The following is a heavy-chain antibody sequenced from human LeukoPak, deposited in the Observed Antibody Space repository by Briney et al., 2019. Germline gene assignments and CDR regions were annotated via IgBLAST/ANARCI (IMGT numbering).Heavy chain of an antibody. J-gene: IGHJ4*02. V-gene: IGHV4-28*05. CDR1: GYSISSSNW. CDR2: IYYSGSI. CDR3: ARSSPNLAGYFDY. D-gene: IGHD3-10*01. Sequence: PSDTLSLTCAVSGYSISSSNWWGWIRQPPGKGLEWIGYIYYSGSIYYNPSLKSRVTMSVDTSKNQFSLKLSSVTAVDTAVYYCARSSPNLAGYFDYWDQGTLVTVSS.